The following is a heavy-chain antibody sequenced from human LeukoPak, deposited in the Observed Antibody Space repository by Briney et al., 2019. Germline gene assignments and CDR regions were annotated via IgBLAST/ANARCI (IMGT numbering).Heavy chain of an antibody. CDR1: GSGFTFNNYW. Sequence: GGSLRLSCAASGSGFTFNNYWMHWVRQAPGKGLVWVARINADGSTTSYADSVRGRFTISRDNAKNTLYLQMNSLRAEDTAVYYCATLISGWSLYWGQGTLVTVSS. CDR3: ATLISGWSLY. D-gene: IGHD6-19*01. J-gene: IGHJ4*02. V-gene: IGHV3-74*01. CDR2: INADGSTT.